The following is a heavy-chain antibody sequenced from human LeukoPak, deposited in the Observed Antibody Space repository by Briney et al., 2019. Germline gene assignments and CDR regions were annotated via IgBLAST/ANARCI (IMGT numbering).Heavy chain of an antibody. V-gene: IGHV4-59*01. Sequence: SETLSLTCTVSGGSISSYYWSWMRQPPGKGLEWIGYVYYTGNTNYSPSLRSRVTISLETSKNQFSLNLRSVTAADTAVYYCSRGRLVGGYDYWGQGTLVTVPS. CDR3: SRGRLVGGYDY. J-gene: IGHJ4*02. CDR1: GGSISSYY. D-gene: IGHD5-12*01. CDR2: VYYTGNT.